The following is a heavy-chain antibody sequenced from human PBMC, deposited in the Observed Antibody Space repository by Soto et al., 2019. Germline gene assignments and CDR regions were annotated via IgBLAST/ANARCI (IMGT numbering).Heavy chain of an antibody. D-gene: IGHD3-22*01. Sequence: EVQLVESGGGLVQPGGSLRLSCAASGFTVSSNYMSWVRQAPGKGLEWVSVIYSGGTTYYVDSVKGRFTISKDNSKNTLYPQMNSLRAEDTAVYYCARNGDSSDYRGWFDPWGQGTLVTGSS. CDR1: GFTVSSNY. V-gene: IGHV3-66*01. J-gene: IGHJ5*02. CDR3: ARNGDSSDYRGWFDP. CDR2: IYSGGTT.